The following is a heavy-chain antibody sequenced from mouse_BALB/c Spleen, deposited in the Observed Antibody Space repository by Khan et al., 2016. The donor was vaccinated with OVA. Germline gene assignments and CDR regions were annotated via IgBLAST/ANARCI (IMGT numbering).Heavy chain of an antibody. D-gene: IGHD2-14*01. CDR3: AREGAYYRSDGWFAY. V-gene: IGHV1-4*01. Sequence: VQLQQSGAELARPGASVKMSCKASGYTFTTYTIHWVKQRPGQGLEWIGYIIPSSDYSNYNQKFKDKATLTADKSSTTAYMQLSSLTSKDSAVYYCAREGAYYRSDGWFAYWGQGTLVTVSA. CDR2: IIPSSDYS. CDR1: GYTFTTYT. J-gene: IGHJ3*01.